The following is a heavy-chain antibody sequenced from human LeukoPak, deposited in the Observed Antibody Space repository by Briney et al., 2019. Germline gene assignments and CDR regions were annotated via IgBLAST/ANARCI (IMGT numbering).Heavy chain of an antibody. Sequence: AGGSLSLSCAASGFTFSTYAMHWVRQAPGKGLEWVAAIWHDGTNKYYTDSVKGRFTISRDNSKNTLYLQMNSLRAEDTAVYYCAKDPPHVSWLFDYWGQGTLVTVSS. D-gene: IGHD3-16*01. J-gene: IGHJ4*02. CDR3: AKDPPHVSWLFDY. CDR2: IWHDGTNK. CDR1: GFTFSTYA. V-gene: IGHV3-33*06.